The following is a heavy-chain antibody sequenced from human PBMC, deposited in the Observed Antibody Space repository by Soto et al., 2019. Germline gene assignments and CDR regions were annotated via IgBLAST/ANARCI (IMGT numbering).Heavy chain of an antibody. CDR2: IKQDESEK. Sequence: GGSLRLSCRVSGFAFSSYWMSWVRQAPGKGLEWVASIKQDESEKYYVDSVKGRFTISRDNVQDSLFLQMNSLSAEDTAVYFCVRDVGFDYVNWGQGTLVTVSS. V-gene: IGHV3-7*01. D-gene: IGHD3-16*01. CDR3: VRDVGFDYVN. J-gene: IGHJ4*02. CDR1: GFAFSSYW.